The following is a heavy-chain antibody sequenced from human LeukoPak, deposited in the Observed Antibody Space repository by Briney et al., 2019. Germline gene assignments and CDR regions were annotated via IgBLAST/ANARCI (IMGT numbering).Heavy chain of an antibody. CDR3: ERDFCYFDY. CDR1: GFTFSGYA. Sequence: GGSLRLSCAASGFTFSGYAMSWVRQAPGKGLEWVSDTSSSDGSTYHGDAVKGRYTITRDNSKNTLYLQMNSLRAEDTAVYYCERDFCYFDYWGQGTLVTVSS. J-gene: IGHJ4*02. V-gene: IGHV3-23*01. CDR2: TSSSDGST.